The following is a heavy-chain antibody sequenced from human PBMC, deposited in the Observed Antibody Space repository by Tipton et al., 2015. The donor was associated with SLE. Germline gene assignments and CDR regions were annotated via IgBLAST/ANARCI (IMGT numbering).Heavy chain of an antibody. CDR2: IYYSGST. J-gene: IGHJ4*02. V-gene: IGHV4-61*01. CDR3: ARDGTHDSSGYYYFDY. Sequence: TLSLTCTVSGGSISSGSYYWSWIRQPPGKGLEWIGYIYYSGSTNYNPSLKSRVTISVDTSKNQFSLKLSSVTAADTAVYYCARDGTHDSSGYYYFDYWGQGTLVTVSS. D-gene: IGHD3-22*01. CDR1: GGSISSGSYY.